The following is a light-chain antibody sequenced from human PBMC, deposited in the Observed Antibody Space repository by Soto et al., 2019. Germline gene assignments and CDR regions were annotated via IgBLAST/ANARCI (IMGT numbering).Light chain of an antibody. CDR3: QQYNSYSRT. J-gene: IGKJ1*01. Sequence: DIQMTQSPSTLSASLGDRVTITCRASQSISSWLAWYQQKPGKAPKLLIYKASSLESGVPSRFSGSGSGTEFTLTISSLPPDDFATYYCQQYNSYSRTFGQGTKVDIK. CDR1: QSISSW. CDR2: KAS. V-gene: IGKV1-5*03.